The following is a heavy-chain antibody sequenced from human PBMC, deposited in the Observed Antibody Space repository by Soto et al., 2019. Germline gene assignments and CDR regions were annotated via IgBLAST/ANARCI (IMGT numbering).Heavy chain of an antibody. J-gene: IGHJ3*02. V-gene: IGHV3-21*01. CDR3: VRDYYDTSGYPNTFDM. CDR2: IGSRTSDI. CDR1: GFTLSRHT. Sequence: GGSLRLSCAASGFTLSRHTMNWVRQAPGKGLEWVSFIGSRTSDIYYADSVKGRFTISRDNAKNSPYLDLTRLRAEDTAVYFCVRDYYDTSGYPNTFDMWGQGTMVTVSS. D-gene: IGHD3-22*01.